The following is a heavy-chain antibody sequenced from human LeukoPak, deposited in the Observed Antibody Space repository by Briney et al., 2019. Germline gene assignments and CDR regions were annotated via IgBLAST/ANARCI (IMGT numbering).Heavy chain of an antibody. Sequence: KTSETLSLTCGVSGYSISRGYYWAWIRQPPGKGLEWIGTIYHTGSTYYTPSLGSRATISVDTSKNEFSLNLNSVTAADTAVYYCARAGWIITSGIDYWGQGALVTVSS. D-gene: IGHD3-10*01. CDR3: ARAGWIITSGIDY. CDR2: IYHTGST. V-gene: IGHV4-38-2*01. J-gene: IGHJ4*02. CDR1: GYSISRGYY.